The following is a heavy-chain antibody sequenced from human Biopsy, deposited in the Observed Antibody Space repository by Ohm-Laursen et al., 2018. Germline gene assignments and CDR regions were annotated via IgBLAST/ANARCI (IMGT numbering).Heavy chain of an antibody. CDR3: ARFIVPSLHCSNGVCPIRWFDP. CDR1: GGSISSSTTYY. D-gene: IGHD2-2*01. J-gene: IGHJ5*02. CDR2: VHHDGRA. Sequence: SDTLSLTCTVSGGSISSSTTYYWAWLRQPPGKGLEWIGEVHHDGRANYNPSLKSRVTISGDMSKKQFSLKLSGVTAADTAVYYCARFIVPSLHCSNGVCPIRWFDPWGQGTLVTVFS. V-gene: IGHV4-39*07.